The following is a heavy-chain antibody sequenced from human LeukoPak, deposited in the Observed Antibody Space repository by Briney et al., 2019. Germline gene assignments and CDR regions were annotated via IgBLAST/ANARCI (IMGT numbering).Heavy chain of an antibody. D-gene: IGHD6-13*01. CDR2: ITSSGSNM. CDR3: ARESGIAAALDL. J-gene: IGHJ5*02. V-gene: IGHV3-11*04. Sequence: PGGSLRLSCAASGFTFSDYCMGWTRQAPGKGLEWVSYITSSGSNMYYADSMKGRFTISRDNAKNTLYLQMNSLRAEDTAVYYCARESGIAAALDLWGQGTLVTVSS. CDR1: GFTFSDYC.